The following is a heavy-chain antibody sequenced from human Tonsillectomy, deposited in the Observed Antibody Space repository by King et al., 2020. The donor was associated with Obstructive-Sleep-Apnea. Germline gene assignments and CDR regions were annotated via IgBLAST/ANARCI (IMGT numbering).Heavy chain of an antibody. CDR2: VNYTGNT. CDR1: GGSISSYS. Sequence: QLQESGPGLVKPSETLSLTCTVSGGSISSYSWNWIRQPPGKGLEWIGYVNYTGNTNYNPSLKSRVTMSVDTSKNHFSLKMNSVTAADTAVYFCASRYFGTYSANYFDSWGQGTLVTVSS. J-gene: IGHJ4*02. D-gene: IGHD1-26*01. V-gene: IGHV4-59*12. CDR3: ASRYFGTYSANYFDS.